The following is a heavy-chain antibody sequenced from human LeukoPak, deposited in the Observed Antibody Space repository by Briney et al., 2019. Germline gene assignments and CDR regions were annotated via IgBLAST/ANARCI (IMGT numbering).Heavy chain of an antibody. J-gene: IGHJ3*02. Sequence: GGSLRLSCAASGFTFSSYSMNWVRQAPGKGLEWVSYISSSSSTIYYADSVKGRFTISRDNAKNSLYLQMNSLRAEDTAVYYCARSALRQQLGDAFDIWGQGTMVTVSS. D-gene: IGHD6-13*01. V-gene: IGHV3-48*04. CDR1: GFTFSSYS. CDR2: ISSSSSTI. CDR3: ARSALRQQLGDAFDI.